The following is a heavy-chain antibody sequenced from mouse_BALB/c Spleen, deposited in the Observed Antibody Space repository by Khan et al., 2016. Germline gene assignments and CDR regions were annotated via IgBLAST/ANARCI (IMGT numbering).Heavy chain of an antibody. CDR2: ISSGSSTI. CDR3: ASSDSSGYGYFDY. D-gene: IGHD3-2*01. V-gene: IGHV5-17*02. CDR1: GFTFSSFG. J-gene: IGHJ2*01. Sequence: EVELVESGGGLVQPGGSRKLSCAASGFTFSSFGMHWVRQAPEKGLEWVAYISSGSSTIYYADTVKGRFTISRDNPKNTLFLQMTSLRSEDTAMYYCASSDSSGYGYFDYWGQGTTLTVSS.